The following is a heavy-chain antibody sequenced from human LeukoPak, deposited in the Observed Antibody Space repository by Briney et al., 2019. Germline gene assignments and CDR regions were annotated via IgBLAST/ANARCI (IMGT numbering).Heavy chain of an antibody. J-gene: IGHJ4*02. V-gene: IGHV3-33*08. D-gene: IGHD3-22*01. CDR1: GFTFSSSG. CDR2: IWYDGSNK. Sequence: GKSLRLSCAASGFTFSSSGMHWVRQAPGKGLEWVAVIWYDGSNKYYADSVKGRFTISRDNSKNTLYLQMNSLRAEDTAVYYCARDHVDYYDSSGYYFDYWGQGTLVTDSS. CDR3: ARDHVDYYDSSGYYFDY.